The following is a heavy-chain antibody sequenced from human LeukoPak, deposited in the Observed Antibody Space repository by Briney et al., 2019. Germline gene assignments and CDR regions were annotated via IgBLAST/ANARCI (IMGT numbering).Heavy chain of an antibody. CDR2: IYYSGST. V-gene: IGHV4-59*01. CDR3: ARGTYYHQSSGVSYGMDV. D-gene: IGHD3-22*01. CDR1: GGSISSYY. Sequence: SETLSLTCTVSGGSISSYYWSWIRQPPGKGLEWIAYIYYSGSTNYNPSLKSRVTISVDTSKNQFSLKLSSVTAADTAMYYCARGTYYHQSSGVSYGMDVWGQGTTVTVSS. J-gene: IGHJ6*02.